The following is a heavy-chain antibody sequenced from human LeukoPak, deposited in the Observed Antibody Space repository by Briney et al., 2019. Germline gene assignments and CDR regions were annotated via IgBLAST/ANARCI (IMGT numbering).Heavy chain of an antibody. CDR2: IIPILGIA. CDR3: ARDQGDCGGDCYSATYYFDY. Sequence: SVKVSCKASGGTFSSYAISWVRQAPGQGLEWMGRIIPILGIANYAQKFQGRVTITADKSTSTAYMELSSLRSEDTAVYYCARDQGDCGGDCYSATYYFDYWGQGTLVTVSS. V-gene: IGHV1-69*04. D-gene: IGHD2-21*02. CDR1: GGTFSSYA. J-gene: IGHJ4*02.